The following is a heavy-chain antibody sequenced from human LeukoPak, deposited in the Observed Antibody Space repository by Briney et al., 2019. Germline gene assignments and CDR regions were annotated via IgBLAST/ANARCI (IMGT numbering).Heavy chain of an antibody. CDR2: INPNSGGT. Sequence: ASVKVSCKASGYTFTGYYMHWVRQAPGQGLEWMGWINPNSGGTNYAQEFQGRVTMTRDTSISTAYMELSRLRSDDTAVYYCARDLCSGGSCSSIFDYWGQGTLVTVSS. CDR3: ARDLCSGGSCSSIFDY. J-gene: IGHJ4*02. CDR1: GYTFTGYY. V-gene: IGHV1-2*02. D-gene: IGHD2-15*01.